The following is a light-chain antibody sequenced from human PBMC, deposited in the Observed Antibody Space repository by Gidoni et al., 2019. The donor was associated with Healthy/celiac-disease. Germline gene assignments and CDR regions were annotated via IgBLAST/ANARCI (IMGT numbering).Light chain of an antibody. CDR1: NIGSKK. CDR2: RDS. J-gene: IGLJ2*01. V-gene: IGLV3-9*01. Sequence: SYELTQQLPVSVALGPTARITCGGNNIGSKKVHWYQQKPGQAPVLVIYRDSNGPSGIPERFSGSNSGNTATLTISRAQAGDEADYYCQVWDSSTAVFGGGTKLTVL. CDR3: QVWDSSTAV.